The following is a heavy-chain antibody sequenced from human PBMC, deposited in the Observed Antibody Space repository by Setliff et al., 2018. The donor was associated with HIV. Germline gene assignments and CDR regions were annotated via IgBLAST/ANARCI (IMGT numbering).Heavy chain of an antibody. CDR2: IYHTGST. CDR1: GGSINSTSYY. CDR3: ARVSKTYWYSIPRDYYHHMDV. D-gene: IGHD2-8*02. V-gene: IGHV4-39*01. J-gene: IGHJ6*03. Sequence: KSSETLSLTCTVSGGSINSTSYYWGWIRQPPGNGLEWIGSIYHTGSTYYKPSLKSRVTISVDTSKNQFSLKRSSVSAADTAVYYCARVSKTYWYSIPRDYYHHMDVWGKGTTVTVSS.